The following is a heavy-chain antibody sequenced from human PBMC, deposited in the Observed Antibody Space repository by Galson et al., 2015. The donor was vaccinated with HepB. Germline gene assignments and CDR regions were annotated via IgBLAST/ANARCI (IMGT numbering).Heavy chain of an antibody. CDR3: ARAGERYSSAWFQFDF. CDR1: DSTFSSYT. V-gene: IGHV3-48*02. CDR2: ISTNGATI. Sequence: SLRLSCAASDSTFSSYTMNWVRQTPGKGLQWVSYISTNGATIHYADSVKGRFTISGDNAENSLYLQMNSLRDEDTAVYYCARAGERYSSAWFQFDFWGPGTLVTVSS. D-gene: IGHD6-19*01. J-gene: IGHJ4*02.